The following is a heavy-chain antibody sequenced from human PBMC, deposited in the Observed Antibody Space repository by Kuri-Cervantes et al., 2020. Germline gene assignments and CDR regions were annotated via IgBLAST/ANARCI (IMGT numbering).Heavy chain of an antibody. CDR2: IYSGGST. V-gene: IGHV3-53*05. J-gene: IGHJ1*01. CDR3: ARDIGYQAAPVFQH. Sequence: GGSLRLSCAASGFTVGSNYMSWVRQAPGKGLEWVSVIYSGGSTYYADSVKGRFTISRDNSKNTLYLQMNSLRAEDTAVYYCARDIGYQAAPVFQHWGQGTLVTVSS. CDR1: GFTVGSNY. D-gene: IGHD3-22*01.